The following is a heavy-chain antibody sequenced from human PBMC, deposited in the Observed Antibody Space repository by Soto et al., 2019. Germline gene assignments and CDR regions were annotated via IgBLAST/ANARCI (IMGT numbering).Heavy chain of an antibody. CDR1: GYSFTSYW. CDR2: IYPGDSDT. V-gene: IGHV5-51*01. CDR3: ARHARGHIVVVLAASEVRYYYVMDV. Sequence: PGESLKISCKGSGYSFTSYWIGWVRQMPGKGLEWMGIIYPGDSDTRYSPSFQGQVTISADKSISTAYLQWSSLKASDTAMYYCARHARGHIVVVLAASEVRYYYVMDVWGQGTTVTVSS. J-gene: IGHJ6*02. D-gene: IGHD2-2*01.